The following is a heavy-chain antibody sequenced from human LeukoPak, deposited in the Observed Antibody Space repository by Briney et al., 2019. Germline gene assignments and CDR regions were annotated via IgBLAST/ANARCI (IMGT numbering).Heavy chain of an antibody. CDR3: ATVGYCSSTSCSDYYGMDV. J-gene: IGHJ6*02. V-gene: IGHV1-46*01. CDR1: GYTFTSYY. Sequence: ASVKVSCKASGYTFTSYYMHWVRQAPGQGLEWMGIINPSGGSTSYAQKFQGRVTMTEDTSTDTAYMELSSLRSEDTALYYCATVGYCSSTSCSDYYGMDVWGQGTTVTVSS. CDR2: INPSGGST. D-gene: IGHD2-2*01.